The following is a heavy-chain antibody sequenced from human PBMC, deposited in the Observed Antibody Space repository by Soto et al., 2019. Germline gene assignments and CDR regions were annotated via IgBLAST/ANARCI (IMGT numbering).Heavy chain of an antibody. CDR2: IKQDGSEK. D-gene: IGHD3-22*01. J-gene: IGHJ4*02. CDR3: ARDHYDSSGYYWDY. CDR1: GFTFSSYW. Sequence: HPGGSLRLSCAASGFTFSSYWMSWVRQAPGKGLEWVANIKQDGSEKYYVDSVKGRFTISRDNAKNSLYLQMNSLRAEDTAVYYCARDHYDSSGYYWDYWGQGTLVTVSS. V-gene: IGHV3-7*03.